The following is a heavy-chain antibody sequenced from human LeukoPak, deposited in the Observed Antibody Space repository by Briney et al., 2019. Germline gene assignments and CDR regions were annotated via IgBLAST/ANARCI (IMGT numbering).Heavy chain of an antibody. V-gene: IGHV1-69*13. CDR1: GSTVSSYA. D-gene: IGHD4-17*01. Sequence: ASVKVSCKASGSTVSSYAISGVRQAPGQWLEWMGGSIPIFGTANYAQKFQGRVTITADESTSTAYMELSSLRSEDTAVYYCARVVETTVTTHWFDPWGQGTLVTVSS. CDR2: SIPIFGTA. J-gene: IGHJ5*02. CDR3: ARVVETTVTTHWFDP.